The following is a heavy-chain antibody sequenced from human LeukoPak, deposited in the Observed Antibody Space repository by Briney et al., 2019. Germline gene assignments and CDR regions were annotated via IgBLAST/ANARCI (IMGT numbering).Heavy chain of an antibody. D-gene: IGHD3-3*01. CDR1: GFTFDDYA. V-gene: IGHV3-9*03. CDR2: INWNSGTI. J-gene: IGHJ4*02. Sequence: GRSLRLSCAASGFTFDDYAMHWVRQAPGKGLEWVSGINWNSGTIGYADSVKGRFTISRDNAKNSLFLQMNSLRVEDMALYYCVKERHYDFWSGYPFDCWGQGTLVTVSS. CDR3: VKERHYDFWSGYPFDC.